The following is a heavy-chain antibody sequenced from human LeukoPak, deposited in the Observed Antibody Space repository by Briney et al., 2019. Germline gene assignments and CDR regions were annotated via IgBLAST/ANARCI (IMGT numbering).Heavy chain of an antibody. CDR1: GFTFSSYE. Sequence: GGSLRLSCEASGFTFSSYEMNWVRQAPGKGLEWVSCISDRGNTMFYRDSVRGRITISRDNAKNSLYLQMNSLRAEDTAVYYCARAVTMLRGVKDWFDPWGQGALVTVSS. D-gene: IGHD3-10*01. CDR3: ARAVTMLRGVKDWFDP. CDR2: ISDRGNTM. V-gene: IGHV3-48*03. J-gene: IGHJ5*02.